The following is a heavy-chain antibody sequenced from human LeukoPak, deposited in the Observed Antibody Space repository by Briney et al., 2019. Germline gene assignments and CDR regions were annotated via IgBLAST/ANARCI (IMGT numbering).Heavy chain of an antibody. J-gene: IGHJ4*02. CDR2: IFYSGST. CDR3: ARRRGTVPNFDY. V-gene: IGHV4-38-2*02. Sequence: SETLSLTCTVSGYSISSGYYWGWIRQPPGKGLEWIGYIFYSGSTNYNPSFKSRVTISEDTSKNQFSLKLSSVTAADTAVYYCARRRGTVPNFDYWGQGTLVTVSS. D-gene: IGHD3-16*01. CDR1: GYSISSGYY.